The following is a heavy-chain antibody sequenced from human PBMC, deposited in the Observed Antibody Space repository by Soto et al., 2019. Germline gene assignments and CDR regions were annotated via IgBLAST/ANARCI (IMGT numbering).Heavy chain of an antibody. CDR1: GFTFSSYW. V-gene: IGHV3-7*05. D-gene: IGHD6-19*01. Sequence: PGGSLRLSCAASGFTFSSYWMSWVRQAPGKGLEWVANIKQGGSEKYYVDSVKGRFTISRDNAKNSLYLQMNSLRAEDTAVYYCARDKWAVAGTVDYWGQGTLVTVSS. CDR2: IKQGGSEK. CDR3: ARDKWAVAGTVDY. J-gene: IGHJ4*02.